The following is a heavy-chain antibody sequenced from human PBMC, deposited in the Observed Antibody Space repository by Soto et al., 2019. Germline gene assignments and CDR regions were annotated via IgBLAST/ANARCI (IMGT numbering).Heavy chain of an antibody. CDR3: ARRMGYSNAFYYFYGMDV. J-gene: IGHJ6*02. CDR1: GFNFRIYE. CDR2: ISSGDVTI. V-gene: IGHV3-48*03. D-gene: IGHD5-18*01. Sequence: LVEAGGGLVQPGGSLRLSCAASGFNFRIYEMNWVRQAPGKGLEWVSYISSGDVTISYADSVKGQFAISRDNAKNSLSLTMHSLRAEDTAVYYYARRMGYSNAFYYFYGMDVWGQGTTVTVSS.